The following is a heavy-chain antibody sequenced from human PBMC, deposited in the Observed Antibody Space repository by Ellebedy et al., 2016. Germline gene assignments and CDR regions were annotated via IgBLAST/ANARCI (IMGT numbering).Heavy chain of an antibody. CDR2: ISPQNGNT. V-gene: IGHV1-18*04. CDR3: ARRGWDFWSGYLAY. CDR1: GYTFTSYG. D-gene: IGHD3-3*01. Sequence: ASVKVSCKASGYTFTSYGISWVRQAPGQGLEWLGWISPQNGNTYYAQKFQGRVTFITETSTRTAYMELRSLRSDDTAMYYCARRGWDFWSGYLAYWGQGTLVTVSS. J-gene: IGHJ4*02.